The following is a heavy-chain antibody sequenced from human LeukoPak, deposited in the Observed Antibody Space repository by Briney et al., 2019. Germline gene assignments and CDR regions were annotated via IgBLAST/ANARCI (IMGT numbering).Heavy chain of an antibody. CDR3: AREDIVVVPAAWIYYGMDV. CDR1: GYTFTSYY. CDR2: INPSGGST. J-gene: IGHJ6*02. Sequence: ASVKVSCKASGYTFTSYYMHWVRQAPGQGLEWMGIINPSGGSTSYAQKFKGRVTMTRDTSTSTVYMELSSLRSEDTAVYYCAREDIVVVPAAWIYYGMDVWGQGTTVTVSS. V-gene: IGHV1-46*01. D-gene: IGHD2-2*01.